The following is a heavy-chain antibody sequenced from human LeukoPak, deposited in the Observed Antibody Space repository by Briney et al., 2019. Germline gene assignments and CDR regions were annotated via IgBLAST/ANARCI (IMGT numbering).Heavy chain of an antibody. V-gene: IGHV3-30-3*01. Sequence: PGGSLRLSCAASGFTFSSYAMHWVRQAPGKGLEWVAVISYDGSNKYYADSVKGRFTISRDNSKNTLYLQMNSLRAEDTAVYYCARDGAEWLTTSHYYYYYYMDVWGKGTTVTVSS. CDR1: GFTFSSYA. CDR3: ARDGAEWLTTSHYYYYYYMDV. CDR2: ISYDGSNK. D-gene: IGHD3-3*01. J-gene: IGHJ6*03.